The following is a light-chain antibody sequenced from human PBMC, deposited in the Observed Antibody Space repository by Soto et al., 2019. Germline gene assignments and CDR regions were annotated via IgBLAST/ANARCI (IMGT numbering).Light chain of an antibody. CDR3: QQRSNWPGT. CDR1: QSVSNY. V-gene: IGKV3-11*01. Sequence: EIVLTQFPATLSLSPGQRATLSCRASQSVSNYLGWYQQKPGQAPRLLIYDASNRATGIPARFSGSGSGTDFTLIISSLEPEDFAVYYCQQRSNWPGTFGQGTKVEIK. CDR2: DAS. J-gene: IGKJ1*01.